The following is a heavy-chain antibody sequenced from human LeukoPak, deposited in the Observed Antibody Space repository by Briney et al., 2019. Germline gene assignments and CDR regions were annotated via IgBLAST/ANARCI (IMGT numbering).Heavy chain of an antibody. CDR1: GYKFTXXX. V-gene: IGHV5-10-1*01. CDR3: ARVLXXXYGWNY. Sequence: ISXKGSGYKFTXXXINWXRXLXXXGLXWMGRIDPSDSYTIYSPSFQGHVTISADKSISTAYLQWSSLKASDSAMYYCARVLXXXYGWNYWGQXTXXXXSS. CDR2: IDPSDSYT. J-gene: IGHJ4*02. D-gene: IGHD5-18*01.